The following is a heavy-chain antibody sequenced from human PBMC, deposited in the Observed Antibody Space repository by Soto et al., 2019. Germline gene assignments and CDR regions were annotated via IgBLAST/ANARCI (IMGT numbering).Heavy chain of an antibody. Sequence: GGSLRLSCAASGFTFSSYGMHWVRQAPGKGLEWVAVIWYDGSNKYYADSVKGRFTISRDNSKNTLYLQMNSLRAEDTAVYYCARHNPESDESSSLYYFDYWGQGTLVTVSS. CDR2: IWYDGSNK. D-gene: IGHD6-6*01. J-gene: IGHJ4*02. V-gene: IGHV3-33*01. CDR3: ARHNPESDESSSLYYFDY. CDR1: GFTFSSYG.